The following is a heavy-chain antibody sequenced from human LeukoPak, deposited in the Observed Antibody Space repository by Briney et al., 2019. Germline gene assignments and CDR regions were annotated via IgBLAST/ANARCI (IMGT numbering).Heavy chain of an antibody. CDR1: GFTFSSYS. Sequence: GGTLRLSCAASGFTFSSYSMKWVSQAPGKGLEGGSYISSSTTTIYYAHSVKGRFTISTDNATNSLYLQMNSLRAEDTAVYYCARVRLSYDISCYTYWGQGTLVTVSS. V-gene: IGHV3-48*04. CDR2: ISSSTTTI. J-gene: IGHJ4*02. CDR3: ARVRLSYDISCYTY. D-gene: IGHD3-22*01.